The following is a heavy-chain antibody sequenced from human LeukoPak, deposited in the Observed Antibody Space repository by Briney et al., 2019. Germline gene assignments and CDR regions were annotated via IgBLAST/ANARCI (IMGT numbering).Heavy chain of an antibody. Sequence: PSETLSLTCTVSGGSISSYYWSWIRQPPGKGLEWIGYIYYSGSTNYNPSLKSRVTISVDTSKDQFSLKLSSVTAADTAVYYCARQPRFLEWLLSSQAAYYFDYWGQGTLVTVSS. V-gene: IGHV4-59*08. CDR3: ARQPRFLEWLLSSQAAYYFDY. J-gene: IGHJ4*02. CDR1: GGSISSYY. D-gene: IGHD3-3*01. CDR2: IYYSGST.